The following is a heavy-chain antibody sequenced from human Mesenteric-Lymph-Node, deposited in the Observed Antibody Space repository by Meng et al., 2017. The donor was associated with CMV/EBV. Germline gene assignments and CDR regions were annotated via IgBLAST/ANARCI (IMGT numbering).Heavy chain of an antibody. CDR3: ARGPPRGTY. Sequence: LSLTCAVYGGSFSDYYWSWIRQPPGKGLEWIGEINHSGYTNYNPSLKSRVTISVDTSKSQFSLKVTSVTAADTAVYYCARGPPRGTYWGQGTLVTVSS. V-gene: IGHV4-34*01. CDR2: INHSGYT. J-gene: IGHJ4*02. CDR1: GGSFSDYY. D-gene: IGHD3-16*01.